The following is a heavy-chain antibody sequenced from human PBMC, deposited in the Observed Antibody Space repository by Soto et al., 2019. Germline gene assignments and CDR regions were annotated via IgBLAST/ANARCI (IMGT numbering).Heavy chain of an antibody. CDR2: IYSGGST. D-gene: IGHD2-15*01. Sequence: GGSLRLSCEASGFTVNTNYMSWVRQAPGKGLEWVSVIYSGGSTYYADSVKDRFTISRDNSKNTLYLQMDSLGVEDTAVYYCARGGGRILYAHPNYYYYYGLDVWGQGTTVTVSS. CDR3: ARGGGRILYAHPNYYYYYGLDV. CDR1: GFTVNTNY. J-gene: IGHJ6*02. V-gene: IGHV3-66*01.